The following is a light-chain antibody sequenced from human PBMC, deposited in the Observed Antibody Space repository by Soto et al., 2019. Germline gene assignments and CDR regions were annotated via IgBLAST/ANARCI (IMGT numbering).Light chain of an antibody. Sequence: DIQMTQSPSSLSASVGDRVTITCQASQDISNYLNWYQQKPGKAPKLLIYDASNLETGVPSRFSGSGSGTDFTFTISSLQPEDIATYYCQQYDNLPFMYTVGQGTKLEIK. CDR3: QQYDNLPFMYT. V-gene: IGKV1-33*01. CDR1: QDISNY. J-gene: IGKJ2*01. CDR2: DAS.